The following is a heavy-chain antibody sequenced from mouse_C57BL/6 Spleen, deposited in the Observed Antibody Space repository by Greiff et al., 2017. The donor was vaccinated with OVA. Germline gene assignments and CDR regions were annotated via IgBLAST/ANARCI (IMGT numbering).Heavy chain of an antibody. CDR1: GFTFSSYA. V-gene: IGHV5-4*01. CDR2: ISDGGSYT. D-gene: IGHD4-1*01. J-gene: IGHJ3*01. Sequence: EVKVEESGGGLVKPGGSLKLSCAASGFTFSSYAMSWVRQTPEKRLEWVATISDGGSYTYYPDNVKGRFTISRDNAKNNLYLQMSHLKSEDTAMYYCARDEGLGRFAYWGQGTLVTVSA. CDR3: ARDEGLGRFAY.